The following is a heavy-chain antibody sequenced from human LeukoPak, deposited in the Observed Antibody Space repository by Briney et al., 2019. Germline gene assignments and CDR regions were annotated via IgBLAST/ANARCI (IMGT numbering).Heavy chain of an antibody. CDR2: ISWNSGSI. CDR1: GFTFDDYA. Sequence: AGGSLRLSCAASGFTFDDYAMHWVRQAPGKGVEWVSGISWNSGSIGYADSVKGRFTISRDNAKNSLYLQMNSLRAEDTALYYCAKGEAAGIAAAGKRFDPWGQGTLVTVSS. J-gene: IGHJ5*02. V-gene: IGHV3-9*01. D-gene: IGHD6-13*01. CDR3: AKGEAAGIAAAGKRFDP.